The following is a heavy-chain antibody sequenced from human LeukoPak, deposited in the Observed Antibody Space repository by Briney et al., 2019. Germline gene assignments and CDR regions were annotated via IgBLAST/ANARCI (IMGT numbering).Heavy chain of an antibody. J-gene: IGHJ5*02. CDR1: GFTFSSYA. V-gene: IGHV3-23*01. CDR2: ISGGGGST. D-gene: IGHD3-3*01. CDR3: AKDQITIFGVVTPNWFDP. Sequence: GGSLRLSCAASGFTFSSYAMSWVRQAPGKGLEWVSAISGGGGSTYYADSVKGRFTISRDNSKNTLYLQMNSLRAEDTAVYYCAKDQITIFGVVTPNWFDPWGQGTLVTVSS.